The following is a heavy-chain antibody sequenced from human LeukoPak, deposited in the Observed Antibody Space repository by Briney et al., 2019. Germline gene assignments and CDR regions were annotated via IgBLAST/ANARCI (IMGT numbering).Heavy chain of an antibody. J-gene: IGHJ4*02. D-gene: IGHD5-12*01. CDR3: AQDMGGEVATINFDY. CDR2: ISSSSSTI. CDR1: GFTFSSYS. V-gene: IGHV3-48*04. Sequence: GGSLRLSCAASGFTFSSYSMNWVRQAPGKGLEWVSYISSSSSTIYYADSVKGRFTISRDNAKNSLYLQMNSLRAEDTALYYCAQDMGGEVATINFDYWGQGTLVTVSS.